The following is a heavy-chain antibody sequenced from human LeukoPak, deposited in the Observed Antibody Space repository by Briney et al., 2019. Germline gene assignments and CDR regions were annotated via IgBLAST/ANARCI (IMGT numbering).Heavy chain of an antibody. Sequence: GRSLRLSCAASGFTFSSYGMHWVRQAPGKGLEWVAVKSYDGSNKYYADSVKGRFTISRDNSKNTLYLQMNSLRAEDTAVYYCAKDIFEYSSGWYFDYWGQGTLVTVSS. J-gene: IGHJ4*02. CDR1: GFTFSSYG. V-gene: IGHV3-30*18. CDR3: AKDIFEYSSGWYFDY. CDR2: KSYDGSNK. D-gene: IGHD6-19*01.